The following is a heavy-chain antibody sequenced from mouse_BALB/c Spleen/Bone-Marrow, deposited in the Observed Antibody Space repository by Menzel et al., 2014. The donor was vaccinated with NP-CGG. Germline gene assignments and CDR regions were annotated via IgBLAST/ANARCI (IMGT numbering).Heavy chain of an antibody. D-gene: IGHD2-4*01. J-gene: IGHJ3*01. CDR1: GYTFTNYW. V-gene: IGHV1S132*01. Sequence: QVHVKQSGAEVVKPGASVKLSCKTSGYTFTNYWIQWVKQRPGQGLGWIGEIFPGTDTSYYNEKFKDKATLTVDTSSSTAYIQLSNLTSEDSAVYFCSRNYDYDEGAWFTCWGQGTLVTVSA. CDR3: SRNYDYDEGAWFTC. CDR2: IFPGTDTS.